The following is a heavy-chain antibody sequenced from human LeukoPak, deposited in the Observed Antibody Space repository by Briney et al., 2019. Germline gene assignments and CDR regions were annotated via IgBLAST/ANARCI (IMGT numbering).Heavy chain of an antibody. CDR2: IYTSGST. CDR1: GGSFSGYY. D-gene: IGHD6-6*01. V-gene: IGHV4-4*07. Sequence: SETLSLTCAVYGGSFSGYYWSWIRQPAGKGLEWIGRIYTSGSTNYNPSLKSRVTMSVDTSKNQFSLKLSSVTAADTAVYYCARDFREYSSSGDAFDIWGQGTMVTVSS. J-gene: IGHJ3*02. CDR3: ARDFREYSSSGDAFDI.